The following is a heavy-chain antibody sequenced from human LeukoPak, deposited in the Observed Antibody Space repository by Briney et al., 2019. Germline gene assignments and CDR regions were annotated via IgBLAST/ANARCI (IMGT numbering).Heavy chain of an antibody. CDR2: INLNSGDI. V-gene: IGHV1-2*02. J-gene: IGHJ5*02. D-gene: IGHD2-21*01. Sequence: ASVKVSCKASGYSFTDYYMHWVRQAPGQGLEWMGWINLNSGDIKSAQKFQGRVTMTRDTSITTVYMEVSWLTSDDTAIHYCARADRLHGGPYLIGPWGQGTLVTVSS. CDR3: ARADRLHGGPYLIGP. CDR1: GYSFTDYY.